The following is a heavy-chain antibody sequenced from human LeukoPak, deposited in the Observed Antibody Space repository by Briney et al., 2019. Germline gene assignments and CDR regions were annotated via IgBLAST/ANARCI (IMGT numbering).Heavy chain of an antibody. CDR1: GFTFSSYA. V-gene: IGHV3-53*01. CDR3: ARKWGDGAFDY. J-gene: IGHJ4*02. D-gene: IGHD1-26*01. Sequence: GRSLRLSCAASGFTFSSYAMSWVRQVPGKGLECVSVIYSGGGTNYADSVKGRFTISRDISKNTLYLQMNSLRADDTAVYYCARKWGDGAFDYWGQGTLVTVSP. CDR2: IYSGGGT.